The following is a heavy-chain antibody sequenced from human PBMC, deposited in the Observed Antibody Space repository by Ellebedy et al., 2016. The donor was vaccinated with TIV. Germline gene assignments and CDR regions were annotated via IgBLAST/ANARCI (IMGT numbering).Heavy chain of an antibody. CDR3: ARKYTGSPIDY. CDR1: GYTFTSYG. CDR2: ISGNNGDT. D-gene: IGHD1-26*01. J-gene: IGHJ4*02. Sequence: ASVKVSCXASGYTFTSYGVSWARQAPGQGLEWMGWISGNNGDTHYAQKVQGRVTMTTDTSTSTAYMELRSLRSDDTAVYLCARKYTGSPIDYWGQGTLVTVSS. V-gene: IGHV1-18*01.